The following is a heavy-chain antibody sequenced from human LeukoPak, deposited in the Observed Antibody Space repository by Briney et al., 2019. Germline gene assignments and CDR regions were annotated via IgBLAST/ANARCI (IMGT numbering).Heavy chain of an antibody. CDR1: GFTFNTYT. V-gene: IGHV3-48*01. Sequence: GGSLRLSCAASGFTFNTYTMNWVRQAPGKGLEWVSYISGSSGIIDYADSVRGRFTISRDNAKNSLYLQMNSLRAEDTAVYYCARVPHAFDIWGQGTMVTVSS. J-gene: IGHJ3*02. CDR2: ISGSSGII. CDR3: ARVPHAFDI.